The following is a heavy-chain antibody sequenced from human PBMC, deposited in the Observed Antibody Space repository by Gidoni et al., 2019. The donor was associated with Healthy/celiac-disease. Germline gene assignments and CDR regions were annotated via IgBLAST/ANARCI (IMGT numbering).Heavy chain of an antibody. D-gene: IGHD1-1*01. J-gene: IGHJ4*02. CDR2: IAYDGSNK. V-gene: IGHV3-30-3*01. CDR1: GFPFSSYA. CDR3: ARGSRGLEPHSGY. Sequence: QVQLVESGGGVVQPGRSLRPSCAAPGFPFSSYAMPWVRQAPGKGLEWGAVIAYDGSNKYYADSVKGRFTISRDNSKNTLYLQMNSLRAEDTAVYYCARGSRGLEPHSGYWGQGTLVTVSS.